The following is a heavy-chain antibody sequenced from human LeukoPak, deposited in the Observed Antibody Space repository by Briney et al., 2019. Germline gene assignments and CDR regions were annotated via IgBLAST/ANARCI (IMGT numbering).Heavy chain of an antibody. Sequence: SQTLSLTCTVSGGSISSGDCYWSWIRQPPGKGLEWIGYIYYSGSTYYNPFLKSRVTISVDTSKNQFSLKLSSVTAADTAVYYCARVLPYDFWSGPSPYYFDYWGQGTLVTVSS. CDR3: ARVLPYDFWSGPSPYYFDY. CDR1: GGSISSGDCY. J-gene: IGHJ4*02. D-gene: IGHD3-3*01. V-gene: IGHV4-30-4*08. CDR2: IYYSGST.